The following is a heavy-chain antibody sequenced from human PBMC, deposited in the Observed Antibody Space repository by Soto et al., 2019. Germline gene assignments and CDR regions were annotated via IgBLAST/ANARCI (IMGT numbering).Heavy chain of an antibody. CDR3: ARGRYGDY. D-gene: IGHD1-1*01. J-gene: IGHJ4*02. Sequence: QVHLVQSGAEVKKPGASVKVSCKCSGYTFSSYGITWVRQAPGQGLEWMGWISAHNGNTDYAQKLQGRVTVTRDTSTSTAYMELRSLRSDDTAVYYCARGRYGDYWGQGALVTVSS. CDR2: ISAHNGNT. CDR1: GYTFSSYG. V-gene: IGHV1-18*01.